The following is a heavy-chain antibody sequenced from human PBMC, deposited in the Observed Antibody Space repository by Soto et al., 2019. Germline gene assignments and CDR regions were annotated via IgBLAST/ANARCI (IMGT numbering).Heavy chain of an antibody. J-gene: IGHJ5*02. D-gene: IGHD1-1*01. CDR3: VSATPSPNASNPSPPDR. V-gene: IGHV3-21*06. Sequence: VGSLRLSCAASGFTFTDYSMHWVRQAPGKGLEWVSAISINSDYVHYADSVQGRFFISRENAENSLFLQMNSLRDEDTAVDYCVSATPSPNASNPSPPDRWGQGTLVTVSS. CDR2: ISINSDYV. CDR1: GFTFTDYS.